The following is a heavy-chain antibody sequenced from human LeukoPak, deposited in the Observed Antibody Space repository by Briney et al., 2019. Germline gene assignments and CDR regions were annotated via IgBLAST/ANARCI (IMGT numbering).Heavy chain of an antibody. CDR1: GFTFSSYA. Sequence: GGSLRLSCAASGFTFSSYAMSWARQAPGKGLEWVSAISGSGGSTYYADSVKGRFTISRDNSKNTLYLQMNSLRAEDTAVYYCAKSHGLTYYYYYMDVWGKGTTVTVSS. J-gene: IGHJ6*03. V-gene: IGHV3-23*01. CDR3: AKSHGLTYYYYYMDV. CDR2: ISGSGGST.